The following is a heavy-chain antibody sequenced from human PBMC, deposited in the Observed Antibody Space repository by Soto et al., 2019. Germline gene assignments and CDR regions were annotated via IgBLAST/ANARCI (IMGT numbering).Heavy chain of an antibody. D-gene: IGHD2-21*02. J-gene: IGHJ5*02. CDR1: GGSISGGGYY. V-gene: IGHV4-31*03. CDR3: ARSSPVVTAP. CDR2: IYYSGST. Sequence: QVQLQESGPGLVKPSQTLSLTCTVSGGSISGGGYYWSWIRQHPGKGLEWIGYIYYSGSTYYNPSLKSRITISVDTSKNQFSLKLSSVTAAETAVYYCARSSPVVTAPWGQGTLVTVSS.